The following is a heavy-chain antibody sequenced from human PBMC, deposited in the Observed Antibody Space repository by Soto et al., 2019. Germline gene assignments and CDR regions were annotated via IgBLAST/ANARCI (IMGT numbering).Heavy chain of an antibody. D-gene: IGHD2-2*01. CDR2: IYPGDSDT. V-gene: IGHV5-51*01. Sequence: GESLKISCKGSGYSFTSYWIGLVRQMHGKGLEWMGIIYPGDSDTRYSPSFQGQVTISADKSISTAYLQWSSLKASDTAMYYCARQNIVVVPAANPAYYYYMDVWGKGTTVTVSS. J-gene: IGHJ6*03. CDR1: GYSFTSYW. CDR3: ARQNIVVVPAANPAYYYYMDV.